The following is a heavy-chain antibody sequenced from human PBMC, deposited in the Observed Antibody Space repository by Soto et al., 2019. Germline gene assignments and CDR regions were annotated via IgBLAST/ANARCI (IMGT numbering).Heavy chain of an antibody. D-gene: IGHD6-13*01. V-gene: IGHV4-34*01. CDR2: INHSGST. CDR1: GGSFSGYY. J-gene: IGHJ1*01. Sequence: PSETLSLTCAVYGGSFSGYYWSWIRQPPGKGPEWIGEINHSGSTNYNPSLKSRVTISVDTSKNQFSLKLSSVTAADTAVYYCARYGRIAAAGTRYFQHWGQGTLVTVSS. CDR3: ARYGRIAAAGTRYFQH.